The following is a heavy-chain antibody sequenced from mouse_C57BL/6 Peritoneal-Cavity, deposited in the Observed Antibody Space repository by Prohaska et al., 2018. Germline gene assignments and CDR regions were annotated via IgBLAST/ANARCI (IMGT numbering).Heavy chain of an antibody. D-gene: IGHD1-1*02. J-gene: IGHJ1*03. Sequence: EVQLLETGGGLVQPGGSRGLSCEGSGFTFSGFWMSWVRQTTGKTRELIGDINSDGSEINYAPSIKDRFTIFIDNDKSTLYLQMSNVRSEDTATYLCMSYGTYWYFDACGTGTTVNVS. V-gene: IGHV11-2*01. CDR2: INSDGSEI. CDR1: GFTFSGFW. CDR3: MSYGTYWYFDA.